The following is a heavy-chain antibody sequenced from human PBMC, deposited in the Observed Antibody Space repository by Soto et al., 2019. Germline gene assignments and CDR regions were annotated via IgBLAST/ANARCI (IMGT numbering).Heavy chain of an antibody. Sequence: GVSVKVSCKTSGYTFTGNYIHWVRQAPGQRLEWMGWLNPQSGGTNYAQKFQGRVTMTRDTSISTAYMELTRLTSEDTAVYFCARSVVMVVVAPVSVLDYWAQGTLVTVSS. D-gene: IGHD2-15*01. J-gene: IGHJ4*02. CDR3: ARSVVMVVVAPVSVLDY. CDR1: GYTFTGNY. V-gene: IGHV1-2*02. CDR2: LNPQSGGT.